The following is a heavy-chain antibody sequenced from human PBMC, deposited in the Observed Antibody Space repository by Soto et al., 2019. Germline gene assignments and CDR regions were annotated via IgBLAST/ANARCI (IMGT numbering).Heavy chain of an antibody. CDR2: INPSGST. Sequence: SETLSLTCNVSGGSISAYYWRWILQPPGKGLEWIGEINPSGSTNYNPSLKSRVTISVDTSKNQFSLKLSSVTAADTAVYYCARGAVKTRLVIIRKEYYYYGMDVWGQGTTVTVSS. CDR3: ARGAVKTRLVIIRKEYYYYGMDV. CDR1: GGSISAYY. J-gene: IGHJ6*02. D-gene: IGHD3-9*01. V-gene: IGHV4-34*01.